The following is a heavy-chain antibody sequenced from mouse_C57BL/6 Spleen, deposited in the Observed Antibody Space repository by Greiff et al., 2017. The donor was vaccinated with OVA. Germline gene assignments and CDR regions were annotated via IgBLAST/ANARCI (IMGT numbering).Heavy chain of an antibody. J-gene: IGHJ1*03. CDR2: IYPGDGDT. Sequence: QVHVKQSGPELVKPGASVKISCKASGYAFSSSWMNWVKQRPGKGLEWIGRIYPGDGDTNYNGKFKGKATLTADKSSSTAYMQLSSLTSEDSAVYFCAREGYYYGSSYGYFDVWGTGTTVTVSS. CDR3: AREGYYYGSSYGYFDV. V-gene: IGHV1-82*01. D-gene: IGHD1-1*01. CDR1: GYAFSSSW.